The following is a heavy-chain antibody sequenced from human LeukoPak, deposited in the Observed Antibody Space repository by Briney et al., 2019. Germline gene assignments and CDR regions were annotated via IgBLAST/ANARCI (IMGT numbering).Heavy chain of an antibody. CDR1: GGSFSGYY. CDR3: ARLNGDYYFDY. D-gene: IGHD4-17*01. J-gene: IGHJ4*02. CDR2: INHSGST. V-gene: IGHV4-34*01. Sequence: PSETLSLTCAVYGGSFSGYYWSWIRQPPGKGLEWIGEINHSGSTNYNPSLKSRVTISVDTSKNQFSLKLSSVTAADTAVYYCARLNGDYYFDYWGQGTLVTVSS.